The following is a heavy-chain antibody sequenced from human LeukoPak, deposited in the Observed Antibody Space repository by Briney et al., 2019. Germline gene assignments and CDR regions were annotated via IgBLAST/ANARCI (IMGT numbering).Heavy chain of an antibody. J-gene: IGHJ4*02. CDR3: AKDHRDPDY. Sequence: PGGSLRLSCAASGFTFSSYAMSWVRLAPGKGLEWVSAISGSGGSTYCADSVKGRFTISRDNSKNTPYLQMNSLRAEDTAVYYCAKDHRDPDYWGQGTLVTVSS. D-gene: IGHD3-10*01. V-gene: IGHV3-23*01. CDR2: ISGSGGST. CDR1: GFTFSSYA.